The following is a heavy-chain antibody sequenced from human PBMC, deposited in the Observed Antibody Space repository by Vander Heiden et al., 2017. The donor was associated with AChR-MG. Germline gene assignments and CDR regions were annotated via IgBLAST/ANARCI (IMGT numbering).Heavy chain of an antibody. J-gene: IGHJ4*02. CDR1: GYTFTSYA. Sequence: QVQLVQSGAEVKKPGASVKVSCKASGYTFTSYAMHWVRQAPGQRLEWMGWINAGNGNTKYSQKFQGRVTITRDTSASTAYMELSRLRSEDTAVYYCARGCSGGSCYYFDYWGQGTLVTVSS. V-gene: IGHV1-3*01. CDR3: ARGCSGGSCYYFDY. D-gene: IGHD2-15*01. CDR2: INAGNGNT.